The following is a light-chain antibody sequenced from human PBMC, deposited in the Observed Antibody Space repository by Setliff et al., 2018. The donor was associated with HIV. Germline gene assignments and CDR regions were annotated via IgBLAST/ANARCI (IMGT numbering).Light chain of an antibody. CDR3: QVWDSSSDHHV. Sequence: SYELTQPPSVSVAPGKTARITCGGNKIGSKSVHWYQQKPGQAPVLVVYDDNDRPSGIPERFSGSNSGSTATLTISRVEAGDEADYYCQVWDSSSDHHVFGTGTKVTVL. V-gene: IGLV3-21*03. CDR2: DDN. J-gene: IGLJ1*01. CDR1: KIGSKS.